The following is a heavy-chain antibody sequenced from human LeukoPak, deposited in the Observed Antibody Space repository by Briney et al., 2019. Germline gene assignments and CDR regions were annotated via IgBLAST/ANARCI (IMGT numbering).Heavy chain of an antibody. V-gene: IGHV5-51*01. J-gene: IGHJ4*02. CDR2: IYPGDSDV. Sequence: GESLKISCHCSDYFFPNDWIGGGRQMPGKGLDWMGIIYPGDSDVRYNPSFRGQVTISVDKAFNTAYMQWSSLEASDTAMYYCIIDGMARFCCTGASCYPADNWGQGTLVTASS. D-gene: IGHD2-8*02. CDR1: DYFFPNDW. CDR3: IIDGMARFCCTGASCYPADN.